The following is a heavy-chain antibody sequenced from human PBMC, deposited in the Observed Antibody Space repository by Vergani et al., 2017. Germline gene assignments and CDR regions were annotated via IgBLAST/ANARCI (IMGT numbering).Heavy chain of an antibody. CDR1: GGTFSSYA. Sequence: QVQLVQSGAEVKKPGSSVKVSCKASGGTFSSYAISWVRQAPGQGLEWMGRSIPIFGTANYAQKVQGRVTITAAESTSTAYMELSSLRSEDTAVYYCARFERPLHYYYGMDVWGQGTTVTVSS. D-gene: IGHD1-14*01. V-gene: IGHV1-69*18. CDR3: ARFERPLHYYYGMDV. CDR2: SIPIFGTA. J-gene: IGHJ6*02.